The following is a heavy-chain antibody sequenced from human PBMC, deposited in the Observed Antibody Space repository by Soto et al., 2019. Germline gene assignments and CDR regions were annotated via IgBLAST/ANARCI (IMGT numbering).Heavy chain of an antibody. D-gene: IGHD6-19*01. CDR1: GFSFSDYY. J-gene: IGHJ4*02. CDR3: AKMTSTGWYDPVFH. Sequence: QVQLVESGGALVKTRGSLRLSCVASGFSFSDYYISWVRQAPGKGLEWISYISGSSSNIYYADSVKGPFTISRDNAENSVFLQMNNLRAEDTARYYCAKMTSTGWYDPVFHWGQGTLVTVSS. V-gene: IGHV3-11*01. CDR2: ISGSSSNI.